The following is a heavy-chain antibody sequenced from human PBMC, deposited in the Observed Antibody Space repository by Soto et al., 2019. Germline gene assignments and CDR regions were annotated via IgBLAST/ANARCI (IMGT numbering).Heavy chain of an antibody. CDR3: ARGGYYDSSGYYGY. CDR2: IYYSGST. D-gene: IGHD3-22*01. V-gene: IGHV4-31*03. CDR1: GGSISSGGYY. Sequence: SETLSLTCTVSGGSISSGGYYWSWIRQHPGKGLEWIGYIYYSGSTYYNPSLKSRVTISVDTSKNQFSLKLSSVTAADTAVYYCARGGYYDSSGYYGYWGQGTLVSVSS. J-gene: IGHJ4*02.